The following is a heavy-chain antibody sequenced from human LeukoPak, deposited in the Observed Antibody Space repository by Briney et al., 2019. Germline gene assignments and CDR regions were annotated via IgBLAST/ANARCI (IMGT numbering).Heavy chain of an antibody. D-gene: IGHD6-13*01. Sequence: GGSLRLSCAASGFTFDDYAMHWVRQAPGKGLEWVSGISWNSGSIGYADSVKGRFTISRDNAKNSLYLQMNSLRAEDTALYYCAKTGKMYSSSWYPDYWGQGTLVTVSS. V-gene: IGHV3-9*01. CDR2: ISWNSGSI. J-gene: IGHJ4*02. CDR3: AKTGKMYSSSWYPDY. CDR1: GFTFDDYA.